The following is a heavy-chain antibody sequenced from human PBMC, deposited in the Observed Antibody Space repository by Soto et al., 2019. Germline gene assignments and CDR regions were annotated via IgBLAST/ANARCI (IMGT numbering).Heavy chain of an antibody. V-gene: IGHV3-48*02. CDR1: GFTFSSYS. J-gene: IGHJ6*02. CDR3: ARGGIAARIYYYYGMDV. Sequence: EVQLVESGGGLVQPRGSLRLSCAASGFTFSSYSMNWVRQAPGKGLEWVSYISSSSSTIYYADSVKGRFTISRDNAKNSLYLQMNSLRDEDTAVYYCARGGIAARIYYYYGMDVWGQGTTVTVSS. CDR2: ISSSSSTI. D-gene: IGHD6-6*01.